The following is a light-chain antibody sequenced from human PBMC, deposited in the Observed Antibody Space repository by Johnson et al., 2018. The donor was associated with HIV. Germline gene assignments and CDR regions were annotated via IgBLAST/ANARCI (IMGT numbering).Light chain of an antibody. J-gene: IGLJ1*01. V-gene: IGLV1-51*01. CDR1: SSNIGNND. CDR2: DNN. CDR3: GTWDSCLSAG. Sequence: QSVLTQPPSVSAAPGQKVTISCSGSSSNIGNNDVSWYQQLPGTAPKLLMYDNNKRPSGIPDRFSGSKSGMSATSGFSGLQTVDEADYYCGTWDSCLSAGFGTGTKVTVL.